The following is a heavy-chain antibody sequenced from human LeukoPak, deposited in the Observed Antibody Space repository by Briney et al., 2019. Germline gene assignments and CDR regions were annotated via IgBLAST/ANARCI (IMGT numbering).Heavy chain of an antibody. CDR2: ISKEGTAK. CDR3: ATVRETGGDYDHPYYGMDV. J-gene: IGHJ6*02. CDR1: GFTFGSYA. V-gene: IGHV3-30*04. Sequence: PGSSLRLSCAASGFTFGSYALHCVSQAPGKGRDWGTLISKEGTAKYYADSVRGRFTISRDNSKSTLYLQVNSLRPEDTAVYYCATVRETGGDYDHPYYGMDVWGQGTTVTVSS. D-gene: IGHD4-17*01.